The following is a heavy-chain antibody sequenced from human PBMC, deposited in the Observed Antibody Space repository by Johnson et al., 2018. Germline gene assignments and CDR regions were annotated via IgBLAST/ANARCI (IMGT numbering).Heavy chain of an antibody. D-gene: IGHD3-22*01. V-gene: IGHV3-53*01. J-gene: IGHJ6*02. CDR3: SRDRGVRCMRGYYSDYYYGMDV. CDR1: EFTVSNKC. CDR2: IYSGGTT. Sequence: VQLVESGGGLVQPGGSLRLSCAASEFTVSNKCLSWVRQAPGKGLEWVSVIYSGGTTYYADSVKGRFTISRDNSKNTLFLQINSLRDEDTAVYYFSRDRGVRCMRGYYSDYYYGMDVWGQGTTVTVSS.